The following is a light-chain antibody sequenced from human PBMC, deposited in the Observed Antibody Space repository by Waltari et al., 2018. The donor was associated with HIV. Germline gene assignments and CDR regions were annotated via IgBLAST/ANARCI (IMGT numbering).Light chain of an antibody. J-gene: IGLJ3*02. V-gene: IGLV3-25*03. CDR2: EDS. CDR1: ALPKQN. CDR3: QSADSSGTYPWV. Sequence: SYELPQSPSASVSPGPTVRMTGSGHALPKQNAYWYQQKPGQAPVLVVYEDSERPSGIPGRFSGSSSGTTVTLTISVVQAEDEADYYCQSADSSGTYPWVFGGGTKLTVL.